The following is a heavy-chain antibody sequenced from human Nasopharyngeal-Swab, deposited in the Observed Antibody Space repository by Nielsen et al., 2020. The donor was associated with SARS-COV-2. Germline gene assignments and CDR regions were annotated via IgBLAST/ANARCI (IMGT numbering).Heavy chain of an antibody. D-gene: IGHD1-26*01. V-gene: IGHV4-31*03. CDR2: LYYDGTA. J-gene: IGHJ4*02. CDR3: ARVRSLYVDL. Sequence: SETLSLTCPVSGGSINTDAYHWTWIRQLPGCRLAWLGYLYYDGTAYYNLSPKSRMIMAVDTSKNHFSLTLGSVTAADTAIYYCARVRSLYVDLWGQGALVTVSS. CDR1: GGSINTDAYH.